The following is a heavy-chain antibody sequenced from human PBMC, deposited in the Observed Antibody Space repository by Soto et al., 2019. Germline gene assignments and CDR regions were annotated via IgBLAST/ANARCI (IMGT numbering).Heavy chain of an antibody. CDR1: GGSISSSSYY. Sequence: SETLSLTCTVSGGSISSSSYYWGWIRQPPGKGLEWIGSIYYSGSTYYNPSLKSRVTISVDTSKNQFSLKLSSVTAADTAVYYCARQGSNCSGGSCYSGVFDDWGQGTRVTVSS. D-gene: IGHD2-15*01. V-gene: IGHV4-39*01. J-gene: IGHJ4*02. CDR3: ARQGSNCSGGSCYSGVFDD. CDR2: IYYSGST.